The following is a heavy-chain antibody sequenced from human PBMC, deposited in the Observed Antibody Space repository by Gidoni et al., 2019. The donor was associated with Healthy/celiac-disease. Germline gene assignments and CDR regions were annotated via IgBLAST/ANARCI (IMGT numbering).Heavy chain of an antibody. D-gene: IGHD6-13*01. CDR3: AKDIGSSWYYFDY. CDR2: ISWNSGSI. Sequence: EVQLVESGGGLVQPGRSLRISCAASGFTFDDYAMHWVRQAPGKGLEWVSGISWNSGSIGYADSVKGRFTISRDNAKNSLYLQMNSLRAEDTALYYCAKDIGSSWYYFDYWGQGTLVTVSS. CDR1: GFTFDDYA. V-gene: IGHV3-9*01. J-gene: IGHJ4*02.